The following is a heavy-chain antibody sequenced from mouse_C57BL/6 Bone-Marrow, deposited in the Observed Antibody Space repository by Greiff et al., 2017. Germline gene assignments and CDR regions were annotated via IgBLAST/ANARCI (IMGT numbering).Heavy chain of an antibody. Sequence: EVKLQESGPGMVKPSQSLSLTCTVTGYSITSGYDWHWIRHFPGNKLEWMGYISYSGSTNYNPSLKSRISITHDTSKNHFFLKLNSVTTEDTATYYCARDLGGYAMDYWGQGTSVTVSS. CDR2: ISYSGST. CDR3: ARDLGGYAMDY. V-gene: IGHV3-1*01. J-gene: IGHJ4*01. CDR1: GYSITSGYD. D-gene: IGHD4-1*01.